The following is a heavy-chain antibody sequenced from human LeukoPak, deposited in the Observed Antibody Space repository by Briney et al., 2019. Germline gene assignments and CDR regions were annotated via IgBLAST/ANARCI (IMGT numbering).Heavy chain of an antibody. V-gene: IGHV2-5*02. CDR1: GFSLETSGVG. J-gene: IGHJ4*02. CDR3: AHRRNWGSIDY. CDR2: IYWDDDK. D-gene: IGHD7-27*01. Sequence: ESGPTLVNPTQTLTLTCTFSGFSLETSGVGVGWIRQPPGKALEWLALIYWDDDKRSSPSLRNRLTVIKDTSKNQVVLIMTDMDPVDTATYYCAHRRNWGSIDYWGQGTLVTVSS.